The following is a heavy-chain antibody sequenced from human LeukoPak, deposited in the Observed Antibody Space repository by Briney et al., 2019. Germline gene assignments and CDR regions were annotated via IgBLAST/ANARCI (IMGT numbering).Heavy chain of an antibody. D-gene: IGHD2-2*01. Sequence: PGGSLRLSCTASGFTFGDYAISWVRQAPGKGLEWVGFIRSKAYGGTTEYAASVKGRFTISRDDSKSIAYLQMNSLKTEDTAGYYCTRDSSKKDIVVVPAAQLYYYYGMDVWGQGTTVTVSS. CDR2: IRSKAYGGTT. CDR3: TRDSSKKDIVVVPAAQLYYYYGMDV. J-gene: IGHJ6*02. V-gene: IGHV3-49*04. CDR1: GFTFGDYA.